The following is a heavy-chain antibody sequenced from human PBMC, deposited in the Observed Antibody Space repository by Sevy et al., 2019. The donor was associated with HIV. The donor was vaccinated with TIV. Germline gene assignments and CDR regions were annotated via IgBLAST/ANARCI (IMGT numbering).Heavy chain of an antibody. Sequence: GGSLRLSCAASGFTFSSYGMHWVRQAPGKGLEWVAVILYDGSKKYYADSVKGRFTISRDNSKNTFYLQMSSLTSEDTAVYYCARGLAALPGYYYGMDVWGHGTAVTVSS. D-gene: IGHD6-6*01. V-gene: IGHV3-33*01. CDR2: ILYDGSKK. J-gene: IGHJ6*02. CDR3: ARGLAALPGYYYGMDV. CDR1: GFTFSSYG.